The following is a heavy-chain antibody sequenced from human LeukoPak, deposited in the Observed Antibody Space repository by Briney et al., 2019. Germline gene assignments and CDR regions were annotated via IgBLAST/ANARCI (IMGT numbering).Heavy chain of an antibody. CDR1: GFTVSSNY. J-gene: IGHJ3*02. CDR2: IYSGGST. Sequence: PGGSLRLSCAASGFTVSSNYMSWVRQAPGKGLEWVSVIYSGGSTYYADSVKGRFTISRDNAKNSLYLQMNSLRAEDTAVYYCASTTILRYCSSTSCYSDDAFDIWGQGTMVTVSS. D-gene: IGHD2-2*01. V-gene: IGHV3-53*01. CDR3: ASTTILRYCSSTSCYSDDAFDI.